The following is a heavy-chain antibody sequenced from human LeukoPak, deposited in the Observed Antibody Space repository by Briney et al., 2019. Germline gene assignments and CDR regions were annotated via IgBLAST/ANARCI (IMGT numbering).Heavy chain of an antibody. D-gene: IGHD6-13*01. CDR2: ISWNSGSR. CDR3: AKGIAAAGNFDY. CDR1: GFIFDDYA. J-gene: IGHJ4*02. V-gene: IGHV3-9*01. Sequence: GGSLRLSCAASGFIFDDYAMYWVRQAPGKGLEWVSSISWNSGSRVYADSVKGRFTISRDNSKNTLYLQMNSLRAEDTAVYYCAKGIAAAGNFDYWGQGTLVTVSS.